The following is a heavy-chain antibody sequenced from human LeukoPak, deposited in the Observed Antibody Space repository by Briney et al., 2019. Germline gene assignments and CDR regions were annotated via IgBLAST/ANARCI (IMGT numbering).Heavy chain of an antibody. CDR2: IHTSGST. D-gene: IGHD3-22*01. CDR1: GGSISSGSYY. V-gene: IGHV4-61*02. CDR3: ARDRYYYDSSGSGLDY. Sequence: PSQTLSLTCTVSGGSISSGSYYWSWIRQPARKGLEWIGRIHTSGSTNYNPSLKSRVTMSVDTSKNQFSLRLSSVTAADTAVYYCARDRYYYDSSGSGLDYWGQGTLVTVSP. J-gene: IGHJ4*02.